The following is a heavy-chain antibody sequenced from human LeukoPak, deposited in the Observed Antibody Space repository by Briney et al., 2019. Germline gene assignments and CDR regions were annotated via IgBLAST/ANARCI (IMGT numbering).Heavy chain of an antibody. V-gene: IGHV3-30*04. CDR2: ISYGGSNK. J-gene: IGHJ6*02. D-gene: IGHD2-8*01. Sequence: TGGSLRLSCAASGFTFSSYAMHWVRQAPGKGLEWVAVISYGGSNKYYADSVKGRFTISRDNSKNTLYLQMNSLRAEDTAVYYCARMNYYYYGMDVWGQGTTVTVSS. CDR3: ARMNYYYYGMDV. CDR1: GFTFSSYA.